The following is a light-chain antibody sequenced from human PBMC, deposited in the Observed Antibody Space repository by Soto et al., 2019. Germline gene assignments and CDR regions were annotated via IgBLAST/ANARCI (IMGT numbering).Light chain of an antibody. CDR2: GAS. CDR1: QSVRSNY. CDR3: QQYGSSRT. J-gene: IGKJ4*01. Sequence: EIVMTQSPVTLSFSPGERATLSCPCCQSVRSNYVAWYQHKPGQAHRLLIFGASTTATGIPDRFSGSGSGTDFTLTISRLEPEDFAVYYCQQYGSSRTFGGGTKVDIK. V-gene: IGKV3-20*01.